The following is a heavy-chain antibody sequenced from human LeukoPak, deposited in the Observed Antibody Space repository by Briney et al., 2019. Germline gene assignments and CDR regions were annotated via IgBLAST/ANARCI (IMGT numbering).Heavy chain of an antibody. CDR2: IYYSGST. CDR3: ARDQHDDASWVPGDYFDY. V-gene: IGHV4-39*07. D-gene: IGHD1-1*01. J-gene: IGHJ4*02. Sequence: SETLSLTCTVSGGSISSSSYYWGWIRQPPGKGLEWIGSIYYSGSTYYNPSLKSRVTISVDTSKNQFSLKLSSVTAADTAVYYCARDQHDDASWVPGDYFDYWGQGTLVTVSS. CDR1: GGSISSSSYY.